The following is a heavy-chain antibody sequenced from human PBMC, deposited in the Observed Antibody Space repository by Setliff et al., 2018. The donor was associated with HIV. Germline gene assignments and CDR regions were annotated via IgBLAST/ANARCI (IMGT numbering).Heavy chain of an antibody. J-gene: IGHJ3*02. CDR2: VIPGFGAP. D-gene: IGHD2-15*01. Sequence: ASVKVSCKASGDAFSKYAINWVRQAPGQGLEWKGGVIPGFGAPNHAQKFQGRVAITADESTKTAYMELSGLRSEDTAIYYCAKGMDACSGGNCFGWKTFDIWGQGTLVTVSS. V-gene: IGHV1-69*13. CDR3: AKGMDACSGGNCFGWKTFDI. CDR1: GDAFSKYA.